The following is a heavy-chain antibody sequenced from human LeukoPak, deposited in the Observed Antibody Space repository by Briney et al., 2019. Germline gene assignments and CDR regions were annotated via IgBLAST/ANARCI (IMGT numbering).Heavy chain of an antibody. V-gene: IGHV3-9*01. J-gene: IGHJ4*02. CDR2: ISWNSGSI. CDR1: GFTFDDYA. D-gene: IGHD3-10*01. CDR3: AKDMLYGSGSSILDY. Sequence: GGSLRLSCAASGFTFDDYAMHWVRQAPGKGLEWVSGISWNSGSIGYADSVKGRFTISRDNAKNSLYLQMNSLRAENTALYYCAKDMLYGSGSSILDYWGQGTLVTVSS.